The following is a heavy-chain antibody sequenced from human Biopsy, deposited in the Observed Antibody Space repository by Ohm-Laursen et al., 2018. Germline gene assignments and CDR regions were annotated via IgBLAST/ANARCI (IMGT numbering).Heavy chain of an antibody. V-gene: IGHV4-61*03. J-gene: IGHJ4*02. CDR3: ARGSNDFGGLYFPR. D-gene: IGHD4-23*01. CDR2: ISYTGYT. CDR1: GGSISNNNYY. Sequence: GTLSLTCPVSGGSISNNNYYWGWIRQPPGKGLEWIGHISYTGYTSYNASLKSRVTISVDTSRNHFSLRLGSLTAADTAVYYCARGSNDFGGLYFPRWGQGTLLTVSS.